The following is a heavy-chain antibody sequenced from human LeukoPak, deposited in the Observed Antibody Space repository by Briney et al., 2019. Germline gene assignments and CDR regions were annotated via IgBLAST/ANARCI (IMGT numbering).Heavy chain of an antibody. CDR3: AKDTDVVVPEYFQY. V-gene: IGHV3-23*01. Sequence: GGSLRLSCAASGFTFTSYAMNWVRQAPGKGLEVVSAISGSGGSTYYADSVKGRFTVSRDNPENTLFLQMNSLRAEDTAIYYCAKDTDVVVPEYFQYWGQGTLVTVSS. CDR1: GFTFTSYA. CDR2: ISGSGGST. J-gene: IGHJ1*01. D-gene: IGHD2-15*01.